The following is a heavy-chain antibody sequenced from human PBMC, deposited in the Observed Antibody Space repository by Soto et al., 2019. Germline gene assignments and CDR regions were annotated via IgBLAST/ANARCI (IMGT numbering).Heavy chain of an antibody. Sequence: GGSLKVSCAASGFTFSSYGMHWVRQAPGKGLEWVAVIWYDGSNKYYADSVKGRFTISRDNSKNTLYLQMNSLRAEDTAVYYCARDKNAAAGGYYGMDVWGQGTTVTVSS. V-gene: IGHV3-33*01. CDR1: GFTFSSYG. D-gene: IGHD6-13*01. J-gene: IGHJ6*02. CDR2: IWYDGSNK. CDR3: ARDKNAAAGGYYGMDV.